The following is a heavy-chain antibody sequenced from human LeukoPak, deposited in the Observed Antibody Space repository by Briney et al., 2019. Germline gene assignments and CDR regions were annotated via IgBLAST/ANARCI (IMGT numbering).Heavy chain of an antibody. Sequence: GASVKVSCKASGYTFTGYYMHWVRQAPGQGLEWMGWINPNSGGTNYAQKFQGRVTMTRDTSISTAYMELSRLRSDDTAVYYCARFPYGSGSYYNPPAVWFDPWGQGTLVTVSS. J-gene: IGHJ5*02. CDR2: INPNSGGT. V-gene: IGHV1-2*02. CDR1: GYTFTGYY. CDR3: ARFPYGSGSYYNPPAVWFDP. D-gene: IGHD3-10*01.